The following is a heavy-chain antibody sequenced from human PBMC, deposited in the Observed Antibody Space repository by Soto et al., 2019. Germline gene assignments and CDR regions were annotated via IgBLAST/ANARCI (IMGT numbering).Heavy chain of an antibody. V-gene: IGHV1-69*12. J-gene: IGHJ6*02. D-gene: IGHD3-16*01. CDR1: GGTFSSYA. CDR3: ARAGFGPKGDYDYYYSGMDV. Sequence: QVQLVQSGAEVKKPGSSVKVSCKASGGTFSSYAISWVRQAPGQGLEWMGGIIPIFGTANYAQKFQGRVTIPADEPXXTXDXXLSSLRSEDTAVDFCARAGFGPKGDYDYYYSGMDVWGQGTTVTVSS. CDR2: IIPIFGTA.